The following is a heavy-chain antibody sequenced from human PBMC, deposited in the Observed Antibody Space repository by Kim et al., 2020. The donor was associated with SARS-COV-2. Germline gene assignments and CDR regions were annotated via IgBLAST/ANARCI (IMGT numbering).Heavy chain of an antibody. Sequence: GGSLRLSCGASGFTFSGSAMHWVRQASGKGLEWVGRIRSKANSYATWYFVSGKGRITISRADSTNTLYLQMLSLKTSDTSVYSSTRFSGMTLAFCYSFD. J-gene: IGHJ3*02. CDR2: IRSKANSYAT. V-gene: IGHV3-73*01. CDR3: TRFSGMTLAFCYSFD. D-gene: IGHD2-21*01. CDR1: GFTFSGSA.